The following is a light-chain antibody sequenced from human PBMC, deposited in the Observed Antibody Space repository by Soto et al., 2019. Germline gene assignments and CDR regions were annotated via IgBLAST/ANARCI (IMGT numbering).Light chain of an antibody. CDR2: AAS. CDR3: QQYGSAPQT. Sequence: EIVLTQSPGTLSLSPGERAALSCRASQSVNSNYLAWYQQKPGQAPRLLIYAASSRATGIPDRFSGSGSGTDFTLTISRLEPEDFAVYYCQQYGSAPQTFGQGTKLEIK. V-gene: IGKV3-20*01. J-gene: IGKJ2*01. CDR1: QSVNSNY.